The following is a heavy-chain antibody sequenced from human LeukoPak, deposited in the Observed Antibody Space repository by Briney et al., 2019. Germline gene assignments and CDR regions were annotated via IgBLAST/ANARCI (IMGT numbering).Heavy chain of an antibody. Sequence: GGSLRLSCAASGFTFSNYAIHWVRQAPGKGLEWVAVISSEGSKKNYADSVNGRFTISRDNSKNTLYLQMNSLRAEDTAVYYCARDKVQGSEWGSNFDYWGQGTLVTVSS. D-gene: IGHD2-15*01. CDR3: ARDKVQGSEWGSNFDY. CDR1: GFTFSNYA. J-gene: IGHJ4*02. CDR2: ISSEGSKK. V-gene: IGHV3-30*04.